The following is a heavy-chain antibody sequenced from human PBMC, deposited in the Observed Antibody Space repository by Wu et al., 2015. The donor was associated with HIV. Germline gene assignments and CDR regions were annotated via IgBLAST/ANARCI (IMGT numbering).Heavy chain of an antibody. D-gene: IGHD4-23*01. Sequence: QVQLVQSGAEVKKPGASVKVSCKASGYTFTSYYMHWVRQAPGQGLEWMGIINPSGGSTSYAQKFQGRVTMTRDTSTSTVYMELSSLRSEDTAVYYCARDYGGNTPRGMDVWGRRDHGHRLL. V-gene: IGHV1-46*01. CDR2: INPSGGST. J-gene: IGHJ6*02. CDR1: GYTFTSYY. CDR3: ARDYGGNTPRGMDV.